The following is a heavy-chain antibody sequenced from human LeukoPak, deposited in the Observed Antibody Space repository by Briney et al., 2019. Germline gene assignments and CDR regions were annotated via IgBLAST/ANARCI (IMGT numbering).Heavy chain of an antibody. CDR1: GFTFSSYA. CDR2: ISGSGGST. V-gene: IGHV3-23*01. Sequence: QSGGSLRLSCAASGFTFSSYAMSWVRQAPGKGLEWVSAISGSGGSTYYADSVKGRFTISRDNSKNTLYLQMNSLRAEDTAVYYCARDGVVPAVLLKYNWFDPWGQGTLVTVSS. J-gene: IGHJ5*02. CDR3: ARDGVVPAVLLKYNWFDP. D-gene: IGHD2-2*01.